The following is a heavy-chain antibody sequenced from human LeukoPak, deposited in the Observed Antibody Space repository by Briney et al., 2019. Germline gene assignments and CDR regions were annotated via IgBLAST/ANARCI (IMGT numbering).Heavy chain of an antibody. CDR2: ISGSGGST. D-gene: IGHD3-16*01. J-gene: IGHJ4*02. Sequence: GESLRLSCAASGFTFSSYAMSWVRQAPGKGLEWVSAISGSGGSTYYADSVKGRFTISRDNSKNTLYLQMNSLGAEDTAVYYCAKEGAEYYDYVWGSYLRGYFDYWGQGTLVTVSS. CDR1: GFTFSSYA. CDR3: AKEGAEYYDYVWGSYLRGYFDY. V-gene: IGHV3-23*01.